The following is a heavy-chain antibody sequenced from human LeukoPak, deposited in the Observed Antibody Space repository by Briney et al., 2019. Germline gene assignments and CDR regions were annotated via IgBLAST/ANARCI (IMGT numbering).Heavy chain of an antibody. Sequence: PSETLSLTCTVSGGSISSRSYYWGWIRQPPGKGLEWIGYIYYSGSTNYNPSLKSRVTISVDTSKNQFSLKLSSVTAADTAVYYCARFTYYYDSSGYYQYYFDYWGQGTLVTVSS. J-gene: IGHJ4*02. D-gene: IGHD3-22*01. CDR2: IYYSGST. V-gene: IGHV4-61*05. CDR3: ARFTYYYDSSGYYQYYFDY. CDR1: GGSISSRSYY.